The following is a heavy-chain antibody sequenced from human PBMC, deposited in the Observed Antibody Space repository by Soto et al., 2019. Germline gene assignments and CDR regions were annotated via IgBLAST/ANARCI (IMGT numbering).Heavy chain of an antibody. D-gene: IGHD3-3*01. Sequence: GSLRLSCAASGFTFSNAWMSWVRQAPGKGLEWVGRIKSKTDGGTTDYAAPVKGRFTISRDDSKNTLYLQMNSLKTEDTAVYYCTTQDVLRFLEWLRPWAFDIWGQGTMVTVSS. J-gene: IGHJ3*02. CDR1: GFTFSNAW. CDR3: TTQDVLRFLEWLRPWAFDI. V-gene: IGHV3-15*01. CDR2: IKSKTDGGTT.